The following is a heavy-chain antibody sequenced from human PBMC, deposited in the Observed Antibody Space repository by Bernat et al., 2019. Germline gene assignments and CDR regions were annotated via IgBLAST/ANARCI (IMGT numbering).Heavy chain of an antibody. D-gene: IGHD3-10*01. V-gene: IGHV3-30*18. Sequence: QVQLVESGGGVVQPGRSLRLSCAASGFTFSSYGMHWVRQAPGKGLEWVAVISYDGSNKYYADSVKGRFTISRDNSKNTLYLQMNSLRAEDTAVYYCAKAANYYGSGSYPSPLDAFDIWGQGTMVTVSS. CDR2: ISYDGSNK. CDR3: AKAANYYGSGSYPSPLDAFDI. CDR1: GFTFSSYG. J-gene: IGHJ3*02.